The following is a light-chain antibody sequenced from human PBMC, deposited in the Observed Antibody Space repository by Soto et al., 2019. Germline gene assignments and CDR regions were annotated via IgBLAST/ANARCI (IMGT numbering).Light chain of an antibody. Sequence: QSVLTQPPSASGTPGQRVTISCSGSSSNIGSNTVNWYQQPPGTAPKLLIYSNTQRPSGVPDRVSGSKSGTSASLAISGLQSEDDADYYCAAWDDSLNGPLFGGGTQLTVL. J-gene: IGLJ2*01. V-gene: IGLV1-44*01. CDR3: AAWDDSLNGPL. CDR2: SNT. CDR1: SSNIGSNT.